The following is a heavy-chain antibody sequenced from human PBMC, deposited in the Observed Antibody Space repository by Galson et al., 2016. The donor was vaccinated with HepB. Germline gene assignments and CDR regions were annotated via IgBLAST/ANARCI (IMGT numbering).Heavy chain of an antibody. Sequence: SCKASGGTFRSDAISWVRQAPGQGLEWMGGIIPIFGSANYAQKFQGGVTITADESTSTVYLELSSLRYDDTAVYYCATELGGPYYFDYWGQGTLVTVSS. V-gene: IGHV1-69*01. CDR2: IIPIFGSA. D-gene: IGHD3-16*01. CDR3: ATELGGPYYFDY. CDR1: GGTFRSDA. J-gene: IGHJ4*02.